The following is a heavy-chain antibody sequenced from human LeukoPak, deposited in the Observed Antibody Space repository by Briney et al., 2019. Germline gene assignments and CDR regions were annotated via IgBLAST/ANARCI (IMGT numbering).Heavy chain of an antibody. CDR3: AREQSGTRGWYTVDY. J-gene: IGHJ4*02. CDR1: GFTFSTYA. CDR2: IRPDGDRT. D-gene: IGHD6-19*01. Sequence: GGSLRIYCAASGFTFSTYAITSVRQGPGKGLEWVSAIRPDGDRTYYTDSVRGRFTISRDNSRDTVYLQVNSLRVEDTAVYYCAREQSGTRGWYTVDYWGQGTLVTVSS. V-gene: IGHV3-23*01.